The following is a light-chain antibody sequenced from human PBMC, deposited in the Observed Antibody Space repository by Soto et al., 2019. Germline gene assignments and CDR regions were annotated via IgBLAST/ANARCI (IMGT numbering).Light chain of an antibody. CDR2: GAS. J-gene: IGKJ1*01. CDR3: QQYGSSHR. CDR1: QTVTSSY. Sequence: EIVLTRSPGTLSLSPGERATLSCRASQTVTSSYLAWYQQKPGQAPRLLIYGASSRATGIPDRFSGSGSGTDFTLTISRLEPEDCAVYYCQQYGSSHRFGQGTKVDIK. V-gene: IGKV3-20*01.